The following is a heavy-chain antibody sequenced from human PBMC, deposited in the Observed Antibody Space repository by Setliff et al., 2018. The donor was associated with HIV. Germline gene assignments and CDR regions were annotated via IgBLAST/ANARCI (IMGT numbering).Heavy chain of an antibody. Sequence: GGSLRLSCAASGFTFSSYSMNWVRQAPGKGLEWVSGISGSAGTTYYADSVKGRFTISRDNSKNTLYLQMNSLRAEETAVYYCARRGSNSWSPFDYWGQGTLVTVSS. CDR1: GFTFSSYS. D-gene: IGHD6-13*01. CDR3: ARRGSNSWSPFDY. CDR2: ISGSAGTT. J-gene: IGHJ4*02. V-gene: IGHV3-23*01.